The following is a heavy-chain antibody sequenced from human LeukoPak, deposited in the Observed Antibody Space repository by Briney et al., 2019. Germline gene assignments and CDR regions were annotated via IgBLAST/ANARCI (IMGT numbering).Heavy chain of an antibody. Sequence: GGSLRLSCAASGFTFSTYAMSWVRQAPGKGLEWVSTISGSGGITNYADSVKGRFTISRDNSENTLYLQMNSLRAEDTAVYYCARDLLAAGTSNDAFDIWGQGTMVTVSS. J-gene: IGHJ3*02. V-gene: IGHV3-23*01. CDR1: GFTFSTYA. D-gene: IGHD6-13*01. CDR3: ARDLLAAGTSNDAFDI. CDR2: ISGSGGIT.